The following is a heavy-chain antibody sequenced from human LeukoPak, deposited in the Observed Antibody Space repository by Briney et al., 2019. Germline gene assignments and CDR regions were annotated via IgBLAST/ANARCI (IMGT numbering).Heavy chain of an antibody. CDR1: GFTVSSNY. CDR3: ARFRDTQDY. V-gene: IGHV3-21*01. CDR2: ISSSSSYI. J-gene: IGHJ4*02. Sequence: PGGSLRLSCAASGFTVSSNYMSWVRQAPGKGLEWVSSISSSSSYIYYADSVKGRFTISRDNAKNSLYLQMNSLRAEDTAVYYCARFRDTQDYWGQGTLVTVSS. D-gene: IGHD5-18*01.